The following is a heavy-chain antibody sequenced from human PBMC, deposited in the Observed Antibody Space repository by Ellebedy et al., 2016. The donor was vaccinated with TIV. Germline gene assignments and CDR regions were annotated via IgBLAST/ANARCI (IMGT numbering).Heavy chain of an antibody. J-gene: IGHJ6*02. CDR3: AREDWYRMDV. V-gene: IGHV3-23*01. CDR1: EFAFGSYA. CDR2: ISANGGTT. D-gene: IGHD3/OR15-3a*01. Sequence: GESLKISCAASEFAFGSYAMNWVRQAPGKGLEWVSIISANGGTTYYADSVKGRFTISRDNSKNTLFLQMSNLRAEDTAVYYWAREDWYRMDVWGQGTTVTVSS.